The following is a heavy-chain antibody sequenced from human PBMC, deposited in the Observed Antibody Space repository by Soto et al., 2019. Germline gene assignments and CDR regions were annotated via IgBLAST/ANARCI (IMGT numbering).Heavy chain of an antibody. CDR3: ARVKGYCSGGSGYSPYYYGMDV. D-gene: IGHD2-15*01. Sequence: QVQLVQSGAEVKKPGSSVKVSCKASGGTFSSYAISWVRQAPGQGLEWMGGIIPIFGTANYAQKFQGRVTITADESTSTAYMELSSLRSEDTAVYYCARVKGYCSGGSGYSPYYYGMDVWGQGTTVTVSS. CDR1: GGTFSSYA. J-gene: IGHJ6*02. CDR2: IIPIFGTA. V-gene: IGHV1-69*01.